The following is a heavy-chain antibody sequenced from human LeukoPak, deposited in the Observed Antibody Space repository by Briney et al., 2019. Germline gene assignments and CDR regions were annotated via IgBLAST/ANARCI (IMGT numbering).Heavy chain of an antibody. CDR3: ARDWSIAARPAAPSDY. CDR1: GFTFSSYG. CDR2: ISYDGSNK. V-gene: IGHV3-30*03. Sequence: GSLRLSCAASGFTFSSYGMHWVRQAPGKGLGWVAVISYDGSNKYYADSVKGRFTISRDNSKNTLYLQMNSLRAEDTAVYYCARDWSIAARPAAPSDYWGQGTLVTVSS. D-gene: IGHD6-6*01. J-gene: IGHJ4*02.